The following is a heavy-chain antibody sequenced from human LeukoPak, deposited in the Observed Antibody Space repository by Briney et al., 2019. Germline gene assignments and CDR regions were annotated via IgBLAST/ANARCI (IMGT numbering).Heavy chain of an antibody. CDR1: GGSISSYY. V-gene: IGHV4-59*01. J-gene: IGHJ6*03. Sequence: SETLSLTCTVSGGSISSYYWSWIRQPPGKGLEWIGYIYYSGSTNYNPSLKSRVTISVDTSKNQFSLKLSSVTAADTAVYYCARVPCSSTSCYHYYYYMDVCGKGTTVTVSS. CDR2: IYYSGST. D-gene: IGHD2-2*01. CDR3: ARVPCSSTSCYHYYYYMDV.